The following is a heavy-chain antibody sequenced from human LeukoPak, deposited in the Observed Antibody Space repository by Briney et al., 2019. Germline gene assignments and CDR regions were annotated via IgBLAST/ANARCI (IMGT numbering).Heavy chain of an antibody. Sequence: GGSLRLSCAASGFTFSSYGMHWLRQAPGKGLEWVAVIWYDGSNKYYADSVKGRFTISRDNSKNTLYLQMNSLRAEDTAVYYCARDWYSSSWNPLFYYYGMDVWGQGTTVTVSS. D-gene: IGHD6-13*01. CDR3: ARDWYSSSWNPLFYYYGMDV. CDR1: GFTFSSYG. J-gene: IGHJ6*02. V-gene: IGHV3-33*01. CDR2: IWYDGSNK.